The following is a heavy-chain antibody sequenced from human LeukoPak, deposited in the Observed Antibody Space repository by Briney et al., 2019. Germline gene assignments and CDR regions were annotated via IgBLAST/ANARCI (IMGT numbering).Heavy chain of an antibody. CDR2: INHVGAT. CDR3: AKSNGYGLVDI. Sequence: SETLSLTCAVYGGSFSAYYWSWIRQPPEKGLEWIGEINHVGATNYNPSLKSRVTISLDTSRNQFSLKLNSVTAADTAVYYCAKSNGYGLVDIWGQGTMVTVSS. V-gene: IGHV4-34*01. D-gene: IGHD3-10*01. J-gene: IGHJ3*02. CDR1: GGSFSAYY.